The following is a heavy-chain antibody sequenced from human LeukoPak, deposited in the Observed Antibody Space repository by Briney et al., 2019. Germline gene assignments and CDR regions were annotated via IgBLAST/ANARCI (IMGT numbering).Heavy chain of an antibody. J-gene: IGHJ6*03. D-gene: IGHD1-26*01. Sequence: GGSLRLSCAASGFTFDDYGMSWVRQAPGKGLEWVSGINWNGGSTGYADSVKGRFTISRDNAKNSLYLQMNSLRAEDTALYHCARDSEVGGSYYYYYYMDVWGKGTTVTVSS. V-gene: IGHV3-20*01. CDR3: ARDSEVGGSYYYYYYMDV. CDR1: GFTFDDYG. CDR2: INWNGGST.